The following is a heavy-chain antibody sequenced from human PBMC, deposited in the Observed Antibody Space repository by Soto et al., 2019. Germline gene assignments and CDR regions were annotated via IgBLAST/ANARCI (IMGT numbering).Heavy chain of an antibody. V-gene: IGHV4-31*03. D-gene: IGHD5-18*01. J-gene: IGHJ4*02. CDR3: ARGSGYSYGPIDY. CDR2: IYYSGTT. Sequence: SETLSVTCTFSGGSISVGAFYWTWIRHYPGEGMEWIGCIYYSGTTHYNPSLKSRITISIDPSNNRFSLQVRSVTAADTAVYYCARGSGYSYGPIDYWGQGTLVTVSS. CDR1: GGSISVGAFY.